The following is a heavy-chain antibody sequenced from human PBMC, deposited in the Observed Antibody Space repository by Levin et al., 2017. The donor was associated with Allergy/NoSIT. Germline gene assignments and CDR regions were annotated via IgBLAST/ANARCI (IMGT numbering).Heavy chain of an antibody. CDR1: GGSISSGSYH. CDR2: IYTSGST. D-gene: IGHD3-22*01. V-gene: IGHV4-61*02. Sequence: SQTLSLTCTVSGGSISSGSYHWNWIRQPAGKGLEWIGRIYTSGSTTYNPSLKSRVTISLDTSKDQFSLNLSSLTAADTAVYYCARGVVAPMDVFDIWGQGTMVTVSS. J-gene: IGHJ3*02. CDR3: ARGVVAPMDVFDI.